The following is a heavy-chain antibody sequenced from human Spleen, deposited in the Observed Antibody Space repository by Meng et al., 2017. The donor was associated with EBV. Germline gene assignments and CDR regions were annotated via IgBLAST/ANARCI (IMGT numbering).Heavy chain of an antibody. CDR2: INHSGST. J-gene: IGHJ5*02. CDR1: GGSFSGYY. CDR3: ARRDCSGGSCYSRRGSWFDP. V-gene: IGHV4-34*02. Sequence: QLQEWAAGSLRPCVTLSLPCAVYGGSFSGYYWGWIRQPPGKGLEWIGEINHSGSTNYNPSLKSRVTISVGTSKNQFSLKLSSVTAADTAVYYCARRDCSGGSCYSRRGSWFDPWGQGTLVTVSS. D-gene: IGHD2-15*01.